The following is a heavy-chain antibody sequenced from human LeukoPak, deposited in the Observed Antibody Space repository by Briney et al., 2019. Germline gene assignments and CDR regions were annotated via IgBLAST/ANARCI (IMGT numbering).Heavy chain of an antibody. D-gene: IGHD3-22*01. CDR1: GFTFSNAW. CDR3: AKDTYYYDSSGYYYVADYYYYYGMDV. CDR2: IKSKTDGGTT. J-gene: IGHJ6*02. Sequence: GGSLRLSCAASGFTFSNAWMSWVRQAPGKGLEWVGRIKSKTDGGTTDYAAPVKGRFTISRDNSKNTLYLQMNSLRAEDTAVYYCAKDTYYYDSSGYYYVADYYYYYGMDVWGQGTTVTVSS. V-gene: IGHV3-15*01.